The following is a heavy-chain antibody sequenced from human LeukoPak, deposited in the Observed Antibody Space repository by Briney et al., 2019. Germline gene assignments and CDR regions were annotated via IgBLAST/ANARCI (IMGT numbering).Heavy chain of an antibody. Sequence: SVKVSCKASGGTFSSYAISWVRQAPGQGLEWMGGIIPVFGTANYAQKFQGRVTITADESTSTAYMELSSLRSEDTAVYCCARDRVAGTYCFDYWGRGTLVTVSS. CDR1: GGTFSSYA. D-gene: IGHD6-19*01. J-gene: IGHJ4*02. CDR2: IIPVFGTA. V-gene: IGHV1-69*13. CDR3: ARDRVAGTYCFDY.